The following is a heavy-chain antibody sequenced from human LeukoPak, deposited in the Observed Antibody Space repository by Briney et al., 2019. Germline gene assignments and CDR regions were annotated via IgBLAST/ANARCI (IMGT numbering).Heavy chain of an antibody. J-gene: IGHJ6*03. D-gene: IGHD6-6*01. CDR1: GYTFTSYG. Sequence: ASVKVSCKASGYTFTSYGISWVRQAPGQGLEWMGWISAYNGNTNYAQKLQGRVTMTTDTSTSTAYMELRSLRSDDTAVYYCARDLEYSNPDYYYYYYMDVWGKGTTVTVSS. CDR2: ISAYNGNT. V-gene: IGHV1-18*01. CDR3: ARDLEYSNPDYYYYYYMDV.